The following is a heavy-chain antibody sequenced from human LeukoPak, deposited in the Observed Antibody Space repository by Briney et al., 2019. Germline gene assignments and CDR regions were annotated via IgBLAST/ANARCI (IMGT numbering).Heavy chain of an antibody. V-gene: IGHV3-64D*06. Sequence: GGSLRLSCSASGFTFSSYAMHWVRQAPGKGLEYVSAISSNGGSTYYADSVKGRFTISRDNSKNTLYLQMSSLRAEDTAVYYCVKVGKYCSSTSGYVRHYYFDYWGQGTLVTVSS. J-gene: IGHJ4*02. CDR2: ISSNGGST. D-gene: IGHD2-2*01. CDR3: VKVGKYCSSTSGYVRHYYFDY. CDR1: GFTFSSYA.